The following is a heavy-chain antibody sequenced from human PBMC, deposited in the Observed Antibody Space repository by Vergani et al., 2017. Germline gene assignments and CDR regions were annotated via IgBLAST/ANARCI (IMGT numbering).Heavy chain of an antibody. J-gene: IGHJ6*02. CDR2: ISGSGGST. D-gene: IGHD1-14*01. V-gene: IGHV3-23*01. CDR3: AGGRNRDYYYYGMDV. Sequence: EVQLLESGGGLVQPGGSLRLSCAASGFTFSSYAMSWVRQAPGKGLEWVSAISGSGGSTYYADSVKGRFTISRDNSKNTLYLQMNSLRAEDTAVYYCAGGRNRDYYYYGMDVWGQGTTVTVSS. CDR1: GFTFSSYA.